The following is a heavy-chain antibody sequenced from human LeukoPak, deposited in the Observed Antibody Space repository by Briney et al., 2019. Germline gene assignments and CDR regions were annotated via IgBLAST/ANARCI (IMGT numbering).Heavy chain of an antibody. CDR2: IRKDGSDI. CDR3: ARVRFGESVVDY. D-gene: IGHD3-10*01. CDR1: GFTFSTYW. J-gene: IGHJ4*02. Sequence: GGSLRLSCAASGFTFSTYWMSWVRQAPGKGLEWVANIRKDGSDIHYVDSVKGRFTISRDNAKNSLYLQLNSLRAEDTAVYYCARVRFGESVVDYWGRGTLLTVSS. V-gene: IGHV3-7*01.